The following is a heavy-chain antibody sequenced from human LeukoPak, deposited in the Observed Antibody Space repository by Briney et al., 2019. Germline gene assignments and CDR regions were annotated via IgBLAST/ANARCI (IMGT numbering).Heavy chain of an antibody. V-gene: IGHV3-43*01. CDR1: GFTFDDYA. CDR3: TRDTDYGSATNYFDS. Sequence: PGGSLRLSCAASGFTFDDYAMHWVRQAPGKGLEWVALISWEGDTTYYADSVRGRFTISRDNSKNSLYLQMNSLRTEDTAFYYCTRDTDYGSATNYFDSWGQGTQVSVSS. D-gene: IGHD3-10*01. CDR2: ISWEGDTT. J-gene: IGHJ4*02.